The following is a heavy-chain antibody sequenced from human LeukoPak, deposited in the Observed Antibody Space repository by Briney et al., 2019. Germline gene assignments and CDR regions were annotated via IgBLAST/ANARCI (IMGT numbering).Heavy chain of an antibody. J-gene: IGHJ4*02. CDR2: ISWNSGSI. V-gene: IGHV3-9*01. CDR3: AKAGTVLYYFDY. D-gene: IGHD6-13*01. Sequence: PGGSLRLSCAASGFTFDDYAMHWVRQAPGKGLEWVSGISWNSGSIGYADFVKGRFTISRDNAKNSLYLQMNSLRAEDTALYYCAKAGTVLYYFDYWGQGTLVTVSS. CDR1: GFTFDDYA.